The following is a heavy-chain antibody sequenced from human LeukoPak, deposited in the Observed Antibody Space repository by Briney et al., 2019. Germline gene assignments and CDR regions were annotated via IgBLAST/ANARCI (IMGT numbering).Heavy chain of an antibody. V-gene: IGHV4-34*01. J-gene: IGHJ4*02. CDR3: ARGLGLRFLEWSKHDYFDY. CDR2: INHSGST. D-gene: IGHD3-3*01. CDR1: GGSFSGYY. Sequence: SGTLSLTCAVYGGSFSGYYWSWIRQPPGKGLEWIGEINHSGSTNYNPSLKSRVTISVDTSKNQFSLKLSSVTAADTAVYYCARGLGLRFLEWSKHDYFDYWGQGTLVTVSS.